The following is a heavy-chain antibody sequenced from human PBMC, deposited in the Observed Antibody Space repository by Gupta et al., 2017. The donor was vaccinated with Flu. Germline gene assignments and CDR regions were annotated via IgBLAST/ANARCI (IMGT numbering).Heavy chain of an antibody. V-gene: IGHV3-21*01. Sequence: EVQLVESGGGLVKPGGSLRLSCAASGFTFSRYSMNWVRQAPGKGLEWVSSISSSSSYIYYADSVKGRFTISRDNAKNSLYRQMNSLRAEDTAVYYCARETRSMRIAVAGDFDYWGQGTLVTVSS. CDR3: ARETRSMRIAVAGDFDY. D-gene: IGHD6-19*01. CDR1: GFTFSRYS. CDR2: ISSSSSYI. J-gene: IGHJ4*02.